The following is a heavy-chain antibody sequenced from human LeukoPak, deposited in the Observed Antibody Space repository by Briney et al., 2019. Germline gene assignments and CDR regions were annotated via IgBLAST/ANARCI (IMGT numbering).Heavy chain of an antibody. Sequence: GRSLRLSCSASGFTFSSYAMHWVRQAPGKGLEWVAVISYDGSNKYYADSVKGRFTISRDNSKNTLYLQMNSLRAEDTAVYYCARGGSAVVPAAILIDYWGQGTLVTVSS. CDR1: GFTFSSYA. CDR2: ISYDGSNK. V-gene: IGHV3-30-3*01. D-gene: IGHD2-2*02. J-gene: IGHJ4*02. CDR3: ARGGSAVVPAAILIDY.